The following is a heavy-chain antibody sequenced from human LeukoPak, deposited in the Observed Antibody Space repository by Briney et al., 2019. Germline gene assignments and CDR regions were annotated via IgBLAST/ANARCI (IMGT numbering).Heavy chain of an antibody. CDR3: ARVPRYGSGTYWGGERIYYLDN. CDR1: GFTFSSYW. Sequence: PGGSLRLSCAASGFTFSSYWMTWVRQAPGKGLEWVANIKEDGSERNYVDSLRGRFTISRDNAKNSLYLQMRSLRAEDTAVYYCARVPRYGSGTYWGGERIYYLDNWGQGTLVTVSS. D-gene: IGHD3-10*01. V-gene: IGHV3-7*03. J-gene: IGHJ4*02. CDR2: IKEDGSER.